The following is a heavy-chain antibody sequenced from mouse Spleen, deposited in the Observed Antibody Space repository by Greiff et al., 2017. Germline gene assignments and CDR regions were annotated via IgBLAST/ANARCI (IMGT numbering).Heavy chain of an antibody. CDR3: ARHEDRLGRVAY. V-gene: IGHV1-62-2*01. Sequence: VKLMESGAELVKPGASVKLSCKASGYTFTEYTIHWVKQRSGQGLEWIGWFYPGSGSIKYNEKFKDKATLTADKSSSTVYMELSRLTSEDSAVYFCARHEDRLGRVAYWGQGTLVTVSA. D-gene: IGHD4-1*01. CDR1: GYTFTEYT. J-gene: IGHJ3*01. CDR2: FYPGSGSI.